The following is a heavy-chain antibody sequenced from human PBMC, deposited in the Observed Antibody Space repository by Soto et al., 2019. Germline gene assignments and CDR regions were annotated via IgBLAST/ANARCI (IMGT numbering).Heavy chain of an antibody. D-gene: IGHD1-1*01. CDR1: GFICSSYD. CDR3: AKETATGGGAFDI. J-gene: IGHJ3*02. CDR2: ILVGGST. Sequence: GGSLRLSCAASGFICSSYDMSWVRQAPGKGLEWVSTILVGGSTHYPDSVKGRFTISRDNSKNTVFLQMNSLTAGDTAVYYCAKETATGGGAFDICGQGTMVTVSS. V-gene: IGHV3-23*01.